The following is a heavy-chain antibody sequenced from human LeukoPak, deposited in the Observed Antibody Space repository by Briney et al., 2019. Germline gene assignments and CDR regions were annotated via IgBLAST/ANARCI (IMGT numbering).Heavy chain of an antibody. Sequence: SETLSLTCTVSGGSISSYYWSWIRQPPGKGLEWIGYIYYSESTNYNPSLKSRVTISVDTSKNQFSLKLSSVTAADTAVYYCARDQYCSSTSCHGWFDPWGQGTLVTVSS. D-gene: IGHD2-2*01. V-gene: IGHV4-59*01. J-gene: IGHJ5*02. CDR1: GGSISSYY. CDR2: IYYSEST. CDR3: ARDQYCSSTSCHGWFDP.